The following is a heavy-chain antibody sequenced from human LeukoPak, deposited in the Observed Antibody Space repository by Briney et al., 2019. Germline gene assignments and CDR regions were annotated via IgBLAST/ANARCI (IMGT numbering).Heavy chain of an antibody. V-gene: IGHV4-59*08. CDR3: ARHKGVTIFGVVGKNWFDP. CDR1: GGPISSYY. Sequence: PSETLSLTCTVSGGPISSYYWSWIRQPPGKGLEWIGYIYYSGSTNYNPSLKSRVTISVDTSKNQFSLKLSSVTAADTAVYYCARHKGVTIFGVVGKNWFDPWGQGTLVTVSS. D-gene: IGHD3-3*01. CDR2: IYYSGST. J-gene: IGHJ5*02.